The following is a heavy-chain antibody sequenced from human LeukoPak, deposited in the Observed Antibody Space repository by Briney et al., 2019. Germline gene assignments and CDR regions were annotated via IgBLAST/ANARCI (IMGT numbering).Heavy chain of an antibody. V-gene: IGHV3-23*01. CDR2: ITDNGRKT. CDR1: GLTFSSYA. CDR3: AKITVATTPNY. J-gene: IGHJ4*02. Sequence: GGSLRLSGAASGLTFSSYAMNWVRQASGKGLEWVSGITDNGRKTYYADSVKGRFSISRDNSKNTLYLQMSDLRAEDTAVYYCAKITVATTPNYWGQGTLVTVSS. D-gene: IGHD3-10*01.